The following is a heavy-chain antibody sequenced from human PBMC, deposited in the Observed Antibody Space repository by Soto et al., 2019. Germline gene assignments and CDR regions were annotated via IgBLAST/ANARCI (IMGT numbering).Heavy chain of an antibody. J-gene: IGHJ6*03. V-gene: IGHV4-31*03. CDR2: IEHSGSS. D-gene: IGHD2-2*01. CDR3: AREVVPATVDFYYYYIDF. Sequence: QVQLQESGPGLVKPSQTLSLTCTVSGGFISSGDYYWNWIRQLPGKGLEWIGYIEHSGSSFYNPSLKGRVALALDTSKNQFSLKLNSVTAADTAVYYCAREVVPATVDFYYYYIDFWGKGTTVNVSS. CDR1: GGFISSGDYY.